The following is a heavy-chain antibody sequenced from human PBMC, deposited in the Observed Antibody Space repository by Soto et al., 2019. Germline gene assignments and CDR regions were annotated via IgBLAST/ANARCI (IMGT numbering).Heavy chain of an antibody. CDR2: TYYRSKWSS. D-gene: IGHD6-6*01. Sequence: PSQTLSLTCVISGDSVSSSTAAWNWIRQSPSRGLEWLGRTYYRSKWSSDYAVSVKSRMTINADTSKNQFSLQLNSVTPEDTAVNYCARGSLAATITKGGFDIWGQGTMVTVSS. V-gene: IGHV6-1*01. CDR3: ARGSLAATITKGGFDI. J-gene: IGHJ3*02. CDR1: GDSVSSSTAA.